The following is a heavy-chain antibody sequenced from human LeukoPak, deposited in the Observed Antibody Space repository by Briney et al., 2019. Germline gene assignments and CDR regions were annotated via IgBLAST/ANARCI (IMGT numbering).Heavy chain of an antibody. Sequence: SETLSLTCTVSGDSIGIFYWSWIRQPAGKGLEWIGRVFPSGTTKYNPSLKSRVTMSVDKAKNQFSLKLSSVTAADTAVYYCARIKRGYSYGNFDYWGQGTLVTVSS. CDR3: ARIKRGYSYGNFDY. V-gene: IGHV4-4*07. J-gene: IGHJ4*02. CDR1: GDSIGIFY. CDR2: VFPSGTT. D-gene: IGHD5-18*01.